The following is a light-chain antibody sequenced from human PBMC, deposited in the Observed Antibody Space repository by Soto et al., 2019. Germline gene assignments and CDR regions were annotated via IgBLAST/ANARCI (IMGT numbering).Light chain of an antibody. CDR1: QSVLYSSNNKNY. V-gene: IGKV4-1*01. CDR3: QQYYSTPIT. Sequence: DIVMTQSPDSLAVSLGERATINCKSSQSVLYSSNNKNYLAWYQQKPGQPPKLLIYWASTRESGVPDRFSGSGSGTDFTLTISSLQDVDVAVYYCQQYYSTPITFGPGTKVDIK. CDR2: WAS. J-gene: IGKJ3*01.